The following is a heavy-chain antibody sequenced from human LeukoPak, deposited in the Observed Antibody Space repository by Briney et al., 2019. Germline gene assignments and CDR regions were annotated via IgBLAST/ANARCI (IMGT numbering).Heavy chain of an antibody. CDR3: ARDFLGEGGAGGV. D-gene: IGHD3-10*01. CDR2: IRQDGGET. Sequence: GGSLRLSCAASGFTLSSHWMGWIRQAPGKGLEWVANIRQDGGETYYVDSVKGRFTISRDNAKNSLSLQMNSLRAEDTAVYYCARDFLGEGGAGGVWGQGTLVTVSS. J-gene: IGHJ4*02. CDR1: GFTLSSHW. V-gene: IGHV3-7*01.